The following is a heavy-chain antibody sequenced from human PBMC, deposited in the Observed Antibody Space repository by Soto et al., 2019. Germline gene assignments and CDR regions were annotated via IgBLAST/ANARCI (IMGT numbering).Heavy chain of an antibody. CDR1: GFTFSDYA. J-gene: IGHJ5*02. D-gene: IGHD2-2*01. V-gene: IGHV3-23*01. CDR3: AKTRHIVVVPPDRNWFDP. Sequence: GGSLRLSCAASGFTFSDYAMSWVRQAPGEGLEWVSTVSGSGGSTYYADSVKGRFTISRDNSKNTLYLQMNSLRVDDTALYYCAKTRHIVVVPPDRNWFDPWGQGTLVTVSS. CDR2: VSGSGGST.